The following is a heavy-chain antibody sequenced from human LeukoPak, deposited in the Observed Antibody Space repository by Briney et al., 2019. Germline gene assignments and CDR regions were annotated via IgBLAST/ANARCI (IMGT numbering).Heavy chain of an antibody. J-gene: IGHJ5*02. CDR2: ISRDSSNI. V-gene: IGHV3-48*02. D-gene: IGHD6-13*01. Sequence: PGGSLRLSCAASGFSFTSYSINWVRQAPGKGLEWVSYISRDSSNIYYTDSVKGRFTISRDNAKNSLYLQMNSLRDEDTAVYYCARGKGIAAAGHNWFDPWGQGTLVTVSS. CDR1: GFSFTSYS. CDR3: ARGKGIAAAGHNWFDP.